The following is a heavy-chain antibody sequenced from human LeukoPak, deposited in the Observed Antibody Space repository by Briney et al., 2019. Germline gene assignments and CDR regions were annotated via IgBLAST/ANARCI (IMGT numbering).Heavy chain of an antibody. CDR2: IYYSGST. D-gene: IGHD5-24*01. J-gene: IGHJ1*01. CDR1: GGSISSSSYY. CDR3: ARQEMATIVQDQL. Sequence: SETLSLTCTVSGGSISSSSYYWGWIRQPPGKGLEWIGSIYYSGSTYYNPSLKSRVTISVDTSKNQFSLKLSSVTAADTAVYYCARQEMATIVQDQLWGQGTLVTVSS. V-gene: IGHV4-39*01.